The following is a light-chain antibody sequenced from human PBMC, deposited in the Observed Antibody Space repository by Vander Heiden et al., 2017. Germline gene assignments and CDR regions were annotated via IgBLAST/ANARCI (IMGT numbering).Light chain of an antibody. V-gene: IGKV1-8*01. J-gene: IGKJ1*01. CDR2: DTS. CDR3: QQYYTNPQA. CDR1: QGISSY. Sequence: IRMTPSPSSFSASTGDRVTITCRASQGISSYLAWYQQKPGKAPKLLIFDTSTLQSGVPSRFSGSGSGTDFTLTISCLQSEDFATYYCQQYYTNPQAFGQGTKVEIK.